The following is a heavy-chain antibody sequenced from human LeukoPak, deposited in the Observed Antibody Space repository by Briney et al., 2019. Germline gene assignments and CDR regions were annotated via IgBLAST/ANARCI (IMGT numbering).Heavy chain of an antibody. J-gene: IGHJ4*02. CDR2: ISSSRSYI. Sequence: KPGGSLRLSCAASGFTFSSYSMNWVRQAPGKGLEWVSSISSSRSYIYYADSVKGRFTISRDNAKNSLYLQMNSLRVEDTAVYYCARDPSLWGRFEDWGQGTLVTVSS. D-gene: IGHD3-16*01. CDR3: ARDPSLWGRFED. V-gene: IGHV3-21*01. CDR1: GFTFSSYS.